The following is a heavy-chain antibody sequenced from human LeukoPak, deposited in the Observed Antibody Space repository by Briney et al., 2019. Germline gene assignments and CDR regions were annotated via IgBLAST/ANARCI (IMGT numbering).Heavy chain of an antibody. CDR3: AKGGSYLGGYYNYYMDV. J-gene: IGHJ6*03. CDR1: GFTFSSYW. D-gene: IGHD1-26*01. V-gene: IGHV3-23*01. Sequence: PGGSLRLSCAASGFTFSSYWMSWVRQAPGKGLEWVSGISSSGGSTYYADSVEGRFTISRDNSKNTLYLQMNSLRAEDTAVYYCAKGGSYLGGYYNYYMDVWGKGTTVTVSS. CDR2: ISSSGGST.